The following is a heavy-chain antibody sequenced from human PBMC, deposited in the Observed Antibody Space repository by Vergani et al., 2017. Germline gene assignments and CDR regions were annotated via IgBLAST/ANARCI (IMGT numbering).Heavy chain of an antibody. J-gene: IGHJ6*02. V-gene: IGHV4-38-2*01. D-gene: IGHD3-10*01. CDR1: DSSIMTNPY. Sequence: QVQLQESGPGLVKPSETLTLTFDVSDSSIMTNPYWGCFRQSPGKGLEWIGCIHHSGDTHYNSSLKSRVSISNVSSSKFSLSLTYVTAADTAIYYCARHRGSGGFFPSSFFYGMDVWGHGTTVTVSS. CDR3: ARHRGSGGFFPSSFFYGMDV. CDR2: IHHSGDT.